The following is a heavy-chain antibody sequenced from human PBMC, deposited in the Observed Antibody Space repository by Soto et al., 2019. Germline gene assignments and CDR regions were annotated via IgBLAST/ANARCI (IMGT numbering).Heavy chain of an antibody. Sequence: QVQLQESGPGLVKPSGTLSLTCAVSGDSISNGHWWSWVRQSPERGLEWIGDIYLSGSTNYNPSLRSRVSLSQPKARHPFSLKLTSVTGADQAVYYCARVSNSSGGGLRHDFAMDVWGQGTTVIVSS. CDR2: IYLSGST. CDR3: ARVSNSSGGGLRHDFAMDV. CDR1: GDSISNGHW. D-gene: IGHD3-16*01. J-gene: IGHJ6*02. V-gene: IGHV4-4*02.